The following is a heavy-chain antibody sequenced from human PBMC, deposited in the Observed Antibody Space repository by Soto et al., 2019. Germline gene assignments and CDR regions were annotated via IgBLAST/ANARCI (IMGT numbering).Heavy chain of an antibody. CDR2: IIPIFGTA. CDR3: ARGPRPYYDILTGYFQYDP. CDR1: GGTFSSYA. J-gene: IGHJ5*02. V-gene: IGHV1-69*13. Sequence: ASVKVSCKASGGTFSSYAISWVRQAPGQGLEWMGGIIPIFGTANYAQKFQGRVTITADESTSTAYMELSSLRSEDTAVYYCARGPRPYYDILTGYFQYDPWGQGTLVTASS. D-gene: IGHD3-9*01.